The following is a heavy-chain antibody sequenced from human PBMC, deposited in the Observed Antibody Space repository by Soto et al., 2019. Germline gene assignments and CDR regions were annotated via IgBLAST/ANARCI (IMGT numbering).Heavy chain of an antibody. CDR1: GFTLSSYG. Sequence: GGALRLCCAASGFTLSSYGRPWGRQATGKGLEWVAVIWYDGSNKYYADSAKGRFTISRDNSKNTLYLQMKSLRAEDTAVYYCERDPASWYGSFLDYWGQGTLVTVSS. CDR3: ERDPASWYGSFLDY. V-gene: IGHV3-33*08. D-gene: IGHD6-13*01. CDR2: IWYDGSNK. J-gene: IGHJ4*02.